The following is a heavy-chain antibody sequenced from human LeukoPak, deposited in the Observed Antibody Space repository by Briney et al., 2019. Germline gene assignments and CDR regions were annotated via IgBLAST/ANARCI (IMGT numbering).Heavy chain of an antibody. D-gene: IGHD6-13*01. CDR1: GYTFTSYA. V-gene: IGHV1-3*01. Sequence: ASVKVSCKVSGYTFTSYAMHWVRQAPGQRLEWMGWINAGNGNTKYSQKFQGRVTITRDTSANTAYMELSSLRSEDTAVYYCARFSAIAAAGHIDYWGQGTLVTVSS. CDR3: ARFSAIAAAGHIDY. CDR2: INAGNGNT. J-gene: IGHJ4*02.